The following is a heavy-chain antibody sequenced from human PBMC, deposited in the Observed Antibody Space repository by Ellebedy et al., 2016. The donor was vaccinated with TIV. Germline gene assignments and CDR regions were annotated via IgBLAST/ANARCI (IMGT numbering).Heavy chain of an antibody. J-gene: IGHJ4*02. V-gene: IGHV3-43*01. Sequence: GESLKISCAASGFTFDDYTIHWVRQAPGKGLEWVSLISWGGGDTHYADSVKGRFSISRDNTKNSLDLQMNSLRAEDTALYYCARGYRWLPLDYWGQGTLVTVSS. CDR1: GFTFDDYT. D-gene: IGHD2-8*02. CDR3: ARGYRWLPLDY. CDR2: ISWGGGDT.